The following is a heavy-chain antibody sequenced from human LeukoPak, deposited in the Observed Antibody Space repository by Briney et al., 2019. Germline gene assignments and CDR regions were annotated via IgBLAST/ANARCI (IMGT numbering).Heavy chain of an antibody. CDR3: AALVDYYDSSGYYVDY. J-gene: IGHJ4*02. CDR2: IVVGSGNT. Sequence: SVTVSSKASGFTLTRSAMQWVPQARGQPLEWIGWIVVGSGNTNYAQKFQERVTISRDMSTSTAYMELSSLRSEDTAVYYCAALVDYYDSSGYYVDYWGQGTLVTVSS. V-gene: IGHV1-58*02. D-gene: IGHD3-22*01. CDR1: GFTLTRSA.